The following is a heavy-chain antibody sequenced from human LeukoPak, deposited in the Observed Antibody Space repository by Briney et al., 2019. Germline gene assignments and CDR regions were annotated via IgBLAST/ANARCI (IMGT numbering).Heavy chain of an antibody. V-gene: IGHV4-59*01. D-gene: IGHD4-17*01. CDR3: ARGKLHDYGDYESFRFDP. Sequence: SETLSLTCTVSGGSISSYYWSWIRQPPGKGLEWIEYIYYSGSTNYNPSLKSRVTISVDTSKNQFSLKLSSVTAADTAVYYCARGKLHDYGDYESFRFDPWGQGTLVTVSS. CDR1: GGSISSYY. CDR2: IYYSGST. J-gene: IGHJ5*02.